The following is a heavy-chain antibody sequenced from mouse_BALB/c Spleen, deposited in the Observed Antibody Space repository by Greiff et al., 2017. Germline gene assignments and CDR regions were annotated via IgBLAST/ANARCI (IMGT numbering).Heavy chain of an antibody. D-gene: IGHD1-2*01. CDR2: IRNKANGYTT. CDR1: GFTFTDYY. J-gene: IGHJ4*01. CDR3: ARSPPYGYPFDYAMDY. V-gene: IGHV7-3*02. Sequence: DVMLVESGGGLVQPGGSLRLSCATSGFTFTDYYMSWVRQPPGKALEWLGFIRNKANGYTTEYSASVKGRFTISRDNSQSILYLQMNTLRAEDSATYYCARSPPYGYPFDYAMDYWGQGTSVTVSS.